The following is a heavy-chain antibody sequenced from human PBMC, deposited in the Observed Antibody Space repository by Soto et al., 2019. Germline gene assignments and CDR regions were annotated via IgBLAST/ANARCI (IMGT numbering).Heavy chain of an antibody. CDR3: ARQRTSVVTQSYFDV. CDR1: GGYIRISYYF. J-gene: IGHJ4*02. D-gene: IGHD2-21*02. CDR2: VYHSGST. Sequence: SETRSLTCTVSGGYIRISYYFWGWVSQPPGKALEWIASVYHSGSTYYNPSLRSRVSMSIDTSKDQFSLKLKSVTAADTALYFCARQRTSVVTQSYFDVWGPGSLVTVSA. V-gene: IGHV4-39*01.